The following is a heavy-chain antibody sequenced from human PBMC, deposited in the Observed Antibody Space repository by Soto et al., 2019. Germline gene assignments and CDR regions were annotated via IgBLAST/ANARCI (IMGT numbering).Heavy chain of an antibody. D-gene: IGHD3-22*01. CDR2: IYYSGST. J-gene: IGHJ3*02. CDR3: ARAGSYYDSPWGAFDI. V-gene: IGHV4-61*01. CDR1: GGSVSSGSYY. Sequence: SETLSLTCTVSGGSVSSGSYYWSWVRQPPGKGLEWIGYIYYSGSTNYNPSLKSRVTISVDTSKNQSSLKLSSVTAADTAVYYCARAGSYYDSPWGAFDIWGQGTMVTVSS.